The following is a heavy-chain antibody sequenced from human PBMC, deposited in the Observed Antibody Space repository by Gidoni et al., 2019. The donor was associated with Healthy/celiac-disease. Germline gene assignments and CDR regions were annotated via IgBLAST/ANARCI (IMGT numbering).Heavy chain of an antibody. J-gene: IGHJ4*02. CDR1: GGSFSGYY. V-gene: IGHV4-34*01. CDR2: INHSGST. CDR3: ARRGITMVRGVKSFSY. D-gene: IGHD3-10*01. Sequence: QVQLQQWGAGLLKPSETLSPTCAVHGGSFSGYYWSWIRQPPGKGLEWIGEINHSGSTNYNPSLKSRVTISVDTSKNQFSLKLSSVTAADTAVYYCARRGITMVRGVKSFSYWGQGTLVTVSS.